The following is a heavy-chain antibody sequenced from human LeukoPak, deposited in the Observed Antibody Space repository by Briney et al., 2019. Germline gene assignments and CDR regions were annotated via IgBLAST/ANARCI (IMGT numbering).Heavy chain of an antibody. CDR2: IYYSGST. J-gene: IGHJ4*02. CDR3: ARVTGYVIEDNFDY. D-gene: IGHD2-15*01. Sequence: SETLSLTCTVSGGSISSYYWSWIRQPPGKGLEYIGYIYYSGSTNYNPSLKSRVTISVDTSKNQFSLNLSSLTAADTAVYYCARVTGYVIEDNFDYWGQGTLVTVSS. CDR1: GGSISSYY. V-gene: IGHV4-59*12.